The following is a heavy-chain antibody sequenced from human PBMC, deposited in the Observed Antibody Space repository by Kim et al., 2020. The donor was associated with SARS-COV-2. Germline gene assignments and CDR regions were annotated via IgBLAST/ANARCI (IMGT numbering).Heavy chain of an antibody. J-gene: IGHJ4*02. CDR2: INHSGST. V-gene: IGHV4-34*01. Sequence: SETLSLTCAVYGGSFSGYYWSWIRQPPGKGLEWIGEINHSGSTNYNPSLKSRVTISVDTSKNQFSLKLSSVTAADTAVYYCARAGPFLTFGGVIAHGGPDYWGQGTLVTVSS. D-gene: IGHD3-16*02. CDR3: ARAGPFLTFGGVIAHGGPDY. CDR1: GGSFSGYY.